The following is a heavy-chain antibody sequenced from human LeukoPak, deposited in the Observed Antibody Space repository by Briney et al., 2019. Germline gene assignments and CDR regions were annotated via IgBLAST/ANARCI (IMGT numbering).Heavy chain of an antibody. D-gene: IGHD2-21*02. V-gene: IGHV3-74*01. J-gene: IGHJ4*02. Sequence: PGGSLRLSCAASGFTFISYEMQWVRQAPGKGLVWVSRINTDGGRTSYADSVKGRFTISRDNAKNTLYLQMNSLGAEDTAVYYCARELPREVTLDYWGQGTLVTVSS. CDR2: INTDGGRT. CDR3: ARELPREVTLDY. CDR1: GFTFISYE.